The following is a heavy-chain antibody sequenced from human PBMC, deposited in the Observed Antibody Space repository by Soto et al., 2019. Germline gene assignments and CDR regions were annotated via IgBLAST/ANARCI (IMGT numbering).Heavy chain of an antibody. CDR3: ARQVKDRDYYYYYMDV. CDR2: IYPGDSDT. Sequence: EVQLVQSGAEVKKPGESLKISCKGSGYNFTSYWIGWVRQMPGKGLEWMGIIYPGDSDTRYSPSFEGQITISANKSISTAYLQWNSLKASDTAMYYCARQVKDRDYYYYYMDVWGKGPTFTVSS. J-gene: IGHJ6*03. D-gene: IGHD3-22*01. V-gene: IGHV5-51*01. CDR1: GYNFTSYW.